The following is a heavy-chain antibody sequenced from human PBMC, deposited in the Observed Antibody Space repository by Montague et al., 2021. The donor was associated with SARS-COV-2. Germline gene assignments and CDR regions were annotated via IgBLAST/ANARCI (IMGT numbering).Heavy chain of an antibody. CDR3: ARGADYDFWSGFLGYKWFGP. CDR2: ITHSGST. J-gene: IGHJ5*02. D-gene: IGHD3-3*01. Sequence: SETLSLTCAVYTDSFSGYYWSWIRQSPGKGLEWIGEITHSGSTNHDPSLQSRVTISVDKSKKQVSLKLRSLTAADTAVYYCARGADYDFWSGFLGYKWFGPWGQGTPVIVSS. CDR1: TDSFSGYY. V-gene: IGHV4-34*01.